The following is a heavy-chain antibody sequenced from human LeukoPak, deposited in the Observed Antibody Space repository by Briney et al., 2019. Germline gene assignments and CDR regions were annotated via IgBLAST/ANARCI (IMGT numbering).Heavy chain of an antibody. V-gene: IGHV3-21*01. CDR2: ISSSSSYI. D-gene: IGHD6-19*01. CDR3: ARELAADDAFDI. J-gene: IGHJ3*02. CDR1: GFTFSSYS. Sequence: GGSLRLSCAASGFTFSSYSMNWVRQAPGKGLEWVSSISSSSSYIYYADSVEGRFTISRDNAKNSLYLQMNSLRAEDTAVYYCARELAADDAFDIWDQGTMVTVSS.